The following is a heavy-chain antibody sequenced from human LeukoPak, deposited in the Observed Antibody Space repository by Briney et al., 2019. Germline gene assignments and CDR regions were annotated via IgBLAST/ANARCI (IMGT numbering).Heavy chain of an antibody. V-gene: IGHV3-74*01. CDR1: GFTFSKYW. D-gene: IGHD6-19*01. Sequence: GGSLRLSCAASGFTFSKYWMLWVRQAPGKGLESVSRINTDGTVTTYADSVKGRFTVSRDNADNTMFLQMNSVRNQDTAVYYCATKQWLAPPPDSWGQGTPVTVSS. CDR2: INTDGTVT. CDR3: ATKQWLAPPPDS. J-gene: IGHJ4*02.